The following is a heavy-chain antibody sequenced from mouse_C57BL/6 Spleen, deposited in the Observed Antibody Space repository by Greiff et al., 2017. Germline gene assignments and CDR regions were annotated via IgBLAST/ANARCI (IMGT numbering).Heavy chain of an antibody. J-gene: IGHJ2*01. CDR3: TSETGTDFDY. D-gene: IGHD4-1*01. CDR2: IDPETGGT. V-gene: IGHV1-15*01. CDR1: GYTFTDYE. Sequence: QVQLQQSGAELVRPGASVTLSCKASGYTFTDYEMHWVKQTPVHGLEWIGAIDPETGGTGYTQKVKGKAIRTADKSASTAYMELHSLTSEDSAVYYDTSETGTDFDYGGQGTILPVSS.